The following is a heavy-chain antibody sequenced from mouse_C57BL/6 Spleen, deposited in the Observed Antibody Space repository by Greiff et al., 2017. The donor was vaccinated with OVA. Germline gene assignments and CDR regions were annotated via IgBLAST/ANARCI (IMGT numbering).Heavy chain of an antibody. Sequence: QVQLQQSGPELVKPGASVKISCKASGYAFSSSWMNWVKQRPGKGLEWIGRIYPGDGDTNYNGKFKGKATLTADKSSSTAYMQLSSLTSEDSAVYFCARPDYSNSFAYWGQGTLVTVSA. J-gene: IGHJ3*01. D-gene: IGHD2-5*01. CDR3: ARPDYSNSFAY. V-gene: IGHV1-82*01. CDR1: GYAFSSSW. CDR2: IYPGDGDT.